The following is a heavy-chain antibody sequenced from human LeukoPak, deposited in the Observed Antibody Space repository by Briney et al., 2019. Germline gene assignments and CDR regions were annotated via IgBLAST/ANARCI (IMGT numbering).Heavy chain of an antibody. D-gene: IGHD2-2*02. CDR1: GGSFSGYY. Sequence: SETLSLTCAVYGGSFSGYYWSWIRQPPGKGLEWIGEINHSGRTNYNPSLKSRVSISVDTSKNQFSLKLSSVTGADTAVYYCARRGRGYCSSTSCYRAGAFDIWGQGTMVTVSS. J-gene: IGHJ3*02. V-gene: IGHV4-34*01. CDR3: ARRGRGYCSSTSCYRAGAFDI. CDR2: INHSGRT.